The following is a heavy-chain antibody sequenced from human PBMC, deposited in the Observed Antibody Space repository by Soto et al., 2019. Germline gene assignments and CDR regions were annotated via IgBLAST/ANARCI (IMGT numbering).Heavy chain of an antibody. CDR3: ASVLGAPYYDFTSGLDY. J-gene: IGHJ4*02. Sequence: ASVKVSCKASGYTFTSYAMHWVRQAPGQRLEWMGWINAGNGNTKYSQKFQGRVTITRDTSASTAYMELSSLRSEDTAVYYCASVLGAPYYDFTSGLDYWGQGTLVTVSS. CDR1: GYTFTSYA. D-gene: IGHD3-3*01. CDR2: INAGNGNT. V-gene: IGHV1-3*01.